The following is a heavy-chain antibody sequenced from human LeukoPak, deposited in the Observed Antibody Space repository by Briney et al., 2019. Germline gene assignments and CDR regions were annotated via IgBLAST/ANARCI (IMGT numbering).Heavy chain of an antibody. Sequence: GGSLRLSCAASGFTFSSYSMNWVRQAPGKGLEWVSSISSSSSYIYYADSVKGRFTISRDNSKNTLYLQMNSLRAEDTAVYYCARDSSGWTQEIDYWGQGTLVTVSS. V-gene: IGHV3-21*01. CDR1: GFTFSSYS. J-gene: IGHJ4*02. D-gene: IGHD6-19*01. CDR3: ARDSSGWTQEIDY. CDR2: ISSSSSYI.